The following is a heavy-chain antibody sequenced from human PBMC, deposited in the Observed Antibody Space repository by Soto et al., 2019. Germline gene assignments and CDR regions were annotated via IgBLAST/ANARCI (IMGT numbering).Heavy chain of an antibody. V-gene: IGHV4-30-4*01. Sequence: SETLSLTCTVSGGSISSGDYYWSWIRQPPGKGLEWIGYIYYSGSTYYNPSLKSRVTISVDTSENQFSLKLSSVTAADTAVYYCARRALPQCINGVCYKDGFWDYWGQGALVTVSS. CDR3: ARRALPQCINGVCYKDGFWDY. CDR1: GGSISSGDYY. CDR2: IYYSGST. D-gene: IGHD2-8*01. J-gene: IGHJ4*02.